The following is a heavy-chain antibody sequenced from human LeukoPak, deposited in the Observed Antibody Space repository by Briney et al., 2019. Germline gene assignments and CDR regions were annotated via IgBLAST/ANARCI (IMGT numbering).Heavy chain of an antibody. J-gene: IGHJ5*02. CDR3: AGRFSWFGDPNWFDP. CDR2: IYTSGST. D-gene: IGHD3-10*01. Sequence: PSQTLSLTCTVSGGSISSSSYYWGWIRQPPGKGLEWIGSIYTSGSTNYNPSLKSRVTMSVDTSKNQFSLKLSSVTAADTAVYYCAGRFSWFGDPNWFDPWGQGTLVTVSS. V-gene: IGHV4-39*07. CDR1: GGSISSSSYY.